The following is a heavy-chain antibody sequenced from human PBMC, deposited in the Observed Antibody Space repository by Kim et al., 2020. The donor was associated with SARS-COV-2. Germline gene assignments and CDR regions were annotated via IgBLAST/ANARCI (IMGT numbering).Heavy chain of an antibody. V-gene: IGHV3-11*06. J-gene: IGHJ4*02. Sequence: GTTTYTHYADSVKGRFTITRDDSKKTLYLQMDSLRVEDTAIYFCARGVFDFWGQGVLVTVSS. CDR3: ARGVFDF. CDR2: GTTTYT.